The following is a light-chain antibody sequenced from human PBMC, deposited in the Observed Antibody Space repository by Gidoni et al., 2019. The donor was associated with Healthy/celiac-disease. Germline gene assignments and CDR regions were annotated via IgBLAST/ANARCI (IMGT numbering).Light chain of an antibody. V-gene: IGKV1-39*01. CDR2: AAS. CDR3: QQSYSTPPT. Sequence: IQMPQSPSSLSASVGDRVTITCRASQSISSYLNWDQQKPGKAPKLLIYAASSLQSGVPSRFSGSGSGTDFTLTISSLQPEDFATYYCQQSYSTPPTFGQGTKVEIK. CDR1: QSISSY. J-gene: IGKJ1*01.